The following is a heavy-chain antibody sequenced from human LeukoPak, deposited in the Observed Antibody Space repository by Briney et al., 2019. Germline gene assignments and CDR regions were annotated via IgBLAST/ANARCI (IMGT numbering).Heavy chain of an antibody. CDR2: INPDGSLK. CDR3: ATSAHSSGND. Sequence: GGSLRLSCAVSGFTFASYWMSWVRQAPGKGLECVANINPDGSLKYYLDSVKGRFTISRDNAKNALYLEMNSLRAEDTALYYCATSAHSSGNDWGHGTLVTVSS. J-gene: IGHJ4*01. CDR1: GFTFASYW. V-gene: IGHV3-7*01. D-gene: IGHD3-22*01.